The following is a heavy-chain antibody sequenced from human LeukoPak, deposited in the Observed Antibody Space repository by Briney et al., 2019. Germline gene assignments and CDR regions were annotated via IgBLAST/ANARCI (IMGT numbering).Heavy chain of an antibody. CDR2: INHSGST. D-gene: IGHD1-1*01. J-gene: IGHJ5*02. V-gene: IGHV4-34*01. Sequence: SETLSLTCAVYGGSFSGYYWSWIRQPPGKGLEWIGEINHSGSTNYNPSLKSRVTMSVDTSKNQFSLKLSSVTAADTAVYYCARENWNGNWFDPWGQGTLVTVSS. CDR1: GGSFSGYY. CDR3: ARENWNGNWFDP.